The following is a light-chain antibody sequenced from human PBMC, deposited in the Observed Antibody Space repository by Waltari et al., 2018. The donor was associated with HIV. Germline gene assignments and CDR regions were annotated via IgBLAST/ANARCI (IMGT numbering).Light chain of an antibody. CDR1: QSISAK. J-gene: IGKJ2*01. CDR2: EAA. Sequence: EIVMTQSPPTLSVSPGQRVSLSWRASQSISAKVAWYQQRPGQAPTRLINEAATRPTGIPARMSGSGAGTEVTLTIRSMQSEDVATYFCQQYDSGPRGITFGQGTMLEIK. CDR3: QQYDSGPRGIT. V-gene: IGKV3-15*01.